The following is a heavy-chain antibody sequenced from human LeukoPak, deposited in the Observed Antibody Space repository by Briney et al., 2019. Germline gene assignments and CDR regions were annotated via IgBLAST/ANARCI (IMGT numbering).Heavy chain of an antibody. CDR1: GYTFTSYA. D-gene: IGHD3-22*01. CDR3: ARGYDSSGYYYLPPDY. V-gene: IGHV1-3*01. J-gene: IGHJ4*02. Sequence: ASVKVSCKASGYTFTSYAMHWVRQAPGQRLEWMGWINAGNGNTKYSQKFQGRVTINRDTSASTAYMELSSLRSEDTAVYYCARGYDSSGYYYLPPDYWGQGTLVTVSS. CDR2: INAGNGNT.